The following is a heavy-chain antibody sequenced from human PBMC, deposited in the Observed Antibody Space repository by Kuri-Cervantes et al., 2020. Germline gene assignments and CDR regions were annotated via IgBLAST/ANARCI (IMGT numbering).Heavy chain of an antibody. CDR1: GFTFDDYA. J-gene: IGHJ3*02. Sequence: GGSLRLSCAASGFTFDDYAMHWVRQAPGKGLEWVSLISWDGGSTYYADSVKGRFTISRDNAKNSLYLQMNSLRSEDTAVYYCAREVEMATISRAFDIWGQGTMVTVSS. D-gene: IGHD5-24*01. CDR2: ISWDGGST. V-gene: IGHV3-43D*04. CDR3: AREVEMATISRAFDI.